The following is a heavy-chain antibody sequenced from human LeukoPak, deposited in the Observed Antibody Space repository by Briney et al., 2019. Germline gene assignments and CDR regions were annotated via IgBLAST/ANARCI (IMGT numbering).Heavy chain of an antibody. D-gene: IGHD3-10*01. J-gene: IGHJ4*02. CDR2: MNPNSGNT. CDR3: ARGPHYYGSGSYYQFDY. Sequence: ASVKVSCKASGYTFTSYDINWVRQATGQGLEWMGWMNPNSGNTGYAQKFQGRVTMTRNTSISTAYMELSSLRSEDTAVYYCARGPHYYGSGSYYQFDYWGQGTLVTVSS. CDR1: GYTFTSYD. V-gene: IGHV1-8*01.